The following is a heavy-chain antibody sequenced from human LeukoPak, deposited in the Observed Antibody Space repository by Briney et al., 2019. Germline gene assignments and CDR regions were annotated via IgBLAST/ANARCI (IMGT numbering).Heavy chain of an antibody. J-gene: IGHJ4*02. V-gene: IGHV3-23*01. Sequence: GGSLRLSCAASGFTFSSYAMNRVRQARGKGLEWVSAISGGGESTYNADSVKGRFFISRDNSKNTLYLQMNSLRAEDTAVYYCAKGEGGSCSTSSCSTYFDYWGQGVLVTVSS. D-gene: IGHD2-15*01. CDR3: AKGEGGSCSTSSCSTYFDY. CDR1: GFTFSSYA. CDR2: ISGGGEST.